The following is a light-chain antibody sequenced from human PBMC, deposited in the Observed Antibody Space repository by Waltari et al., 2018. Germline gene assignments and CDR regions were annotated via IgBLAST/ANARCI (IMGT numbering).Light chain of an antibody. CDR3: MQGTHWPPVT. V-gene: IGKV2-30*01. Sequence: DVVLTQSPLSLPVTLGQSASISCRSSPSLEYIDGNIFLTWFQQRPGQSPRRLIYKVSHRDSGVPGRFSGSGSGTEFTLTINRVEADDVAIYYCMQGTHWPPVTFGGGAKVEIK. CDR1: PSLEYIDGNIF. CDR2: KVS. J-gene: IGKJ4*01.